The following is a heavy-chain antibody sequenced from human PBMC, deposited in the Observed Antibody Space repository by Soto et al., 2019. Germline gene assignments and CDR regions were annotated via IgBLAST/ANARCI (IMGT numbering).Heavy chain of an antibody. CDR3: ARPGWRNAPYDAFDI. Sequence: SETLSLTCTVSGASISDYHWNWIRQSPGKGLEWIGYIYYSGSTNYNPSLKSRVTISLDTSKNQFSLKLSSVTAADTAVYYCARPGWRNAPYDAFDIWGQGTMVTVSS. CDR2: IYYSGST. D-gene: IGHD6-19*01. V-gene: IGHV4-59*01. J-gene: IGHJ3*02. CDR1: GASISDYH.